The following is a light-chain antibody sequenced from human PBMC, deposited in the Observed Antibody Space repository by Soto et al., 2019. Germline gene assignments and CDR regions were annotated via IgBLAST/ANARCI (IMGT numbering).Light chain of an antibody. Sequence: QPVLTQPPSASGTPGQRVTISCSGSTSNIGINTVNWYRQLPGTAPKLLIYSNSQRPSGVPDRFSGSKSGTSASLAISGLQFEDESDYYCAVWDDSLNGPVFGGGTKLTVL. CDR2: SNS. V-gene: IGLV1-44*01. CDR3: AVWDDSLNGPV. J-gene: IGLJ2*01. CDR1: TSNIGINT.